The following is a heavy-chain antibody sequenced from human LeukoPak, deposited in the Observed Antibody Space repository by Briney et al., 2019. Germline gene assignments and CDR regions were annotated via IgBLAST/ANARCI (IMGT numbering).Heavy chain of an antibody. CDR2: ISYDGSNK. CDR1: GFTFSSYW. J-gene: IGHJ4*02. Sequence: GGSLRLSCAASGFTFSSYWMSWVRQAPGKGLEWVAVISYDGSNKYYADSVKGRFTISRDNSKNTLYLQMNSLRAEDTAVYYCAKDLTGYCSGGSCHGGVDYWGQGTLVTVSS. V-gene: IGHV3-30*18. D-gene: IGHD2-15*01. CDR3: AKDLTGYCSGGSCHGGVDY.